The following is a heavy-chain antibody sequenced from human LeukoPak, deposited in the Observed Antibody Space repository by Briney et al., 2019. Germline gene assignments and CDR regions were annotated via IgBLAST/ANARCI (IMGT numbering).Heavy chain of an antibody. CDR1: GFTFSDYS. CDR3: ARDHNYAFDN. CDR2: VGIDSGNT. D-gene: IGHD1-1*01. V-gene: IGHV3-48*01. Sequence: GGSLRLSCAASGFTFSDYSMNWVRQAPGKGREWRSRVGIDSGNTKYADSVKGRFTISGEKAKNSLYLQMSSLRVEDTAVYYCARDHNYAFDNWGQGTLVTVSS. J-gene: IGHJ4*02.